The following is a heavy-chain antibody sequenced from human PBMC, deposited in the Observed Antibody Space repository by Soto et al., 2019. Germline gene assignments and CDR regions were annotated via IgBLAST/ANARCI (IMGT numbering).Heavy chain of an antibody. D-gene: IGHD2-2*01. Sequence: QVQLVQSGAEVKKPGASVKVSCKASGYTFTSYGISWVRQAPGQGLEWMGWISAYNGNTNYAQKLQGRVTMTTDTSTSTADMELRSLRPDDTAVYSCARDYQPSLPAAPPPYYWVQGTLVTVSS. CDR1: GYTFTSYG. CDR2: ISAYNGNT. CDR3: ARDYQPSLPAAPPPYY. J-gene: IGHJ4*02. V-gene: IGHV1-18*01.